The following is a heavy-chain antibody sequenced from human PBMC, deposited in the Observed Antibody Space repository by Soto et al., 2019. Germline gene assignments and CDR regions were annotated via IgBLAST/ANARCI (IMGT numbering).Heavy chain of an antibody. Sequence: QVQVVESGGGVVQPGRSLRLSCAASGFSFSSYGMHWVRQAPGKGLEWVAIMSWDGNNKYYADSVRGRFTISRDSSKNTLFLQMNSLRVEDTAMYYCAKGGSSSARYFYRWGQGTLVTVSS. V-gene: IGHV3-30*18. J-gene: IGHJ5*02. CDR3: AKGGSSSARYFYR. CDR1: GFSFSSYG. CDR2: MSWDGNNK. D-gene: IGHD6-6*01.